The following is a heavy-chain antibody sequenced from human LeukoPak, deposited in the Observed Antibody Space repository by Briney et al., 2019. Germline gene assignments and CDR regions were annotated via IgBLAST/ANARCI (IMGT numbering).Heavy chain of an antibody. V-gene: IGHV3-21*01. CDR3: ARDHWLKSGCLGF. CDR1: GFPFSSYS. CDR2: ISSSSIYI. D-gene: IGHD6-19*01. Sequence: GGSLRLSCAASGFPFSSYSMNWVRQAPGKGLEWVSSISSSSIYIYYADSVKGRFTISRDNAKNSLYLQMNSLRAEDTAVYYCARDHWLKSGCLGFWGQGTLVTVSS. J-gene: IGHJ4*02.